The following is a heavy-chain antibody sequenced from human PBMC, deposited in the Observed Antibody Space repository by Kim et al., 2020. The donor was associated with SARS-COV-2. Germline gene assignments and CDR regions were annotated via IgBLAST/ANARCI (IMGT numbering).Heavy chain of an antibody. J-gene: IGHJ6*02. Sequence: SVKVSCKASGGTFSSYAISWVRQAPGQGLEWMGGIIPIFGTANYAQKFQGRVTITADESTSTAYMELSSLRSEDTAVYYCARELSWFGEGPHGMDVWGQGTTVTVSS. D-gene: IGHD3-10*01. CDR1: GGTFSSYA. CDR3: ARELSWFGEGPHGMDV. CDR2: IIPIFGTA. V-gene: IGHV1-69*13.